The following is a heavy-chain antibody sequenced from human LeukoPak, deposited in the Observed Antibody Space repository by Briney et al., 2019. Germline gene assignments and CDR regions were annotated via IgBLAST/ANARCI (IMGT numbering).Heavy chain of an antibody. CDR1: GFTFSSYG. CDR2: VSYDGSNK. D-gene: IGHD2-2*01. CDR3: AKDPRIEAAAPDY. J-gene: IGHJ4*02. Sequence: GGSLRLSCAASGFTFSSYGVHWVRQAPGKGLEWVAVVSYDGSNKYYADSVKGRFTISRDNSKNTLSLQMNSLRPEDTAVYYCAKDPRIEAAAPDYWGQGTLVTVSS. V-gene: IGHV3-30*18.